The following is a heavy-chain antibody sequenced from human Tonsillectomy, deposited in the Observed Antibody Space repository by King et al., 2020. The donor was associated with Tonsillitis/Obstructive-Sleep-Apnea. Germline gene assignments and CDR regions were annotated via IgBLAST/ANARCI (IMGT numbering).Heavy chain of an antibody. CDR2: IIPILGIA. J-gene: IGHJ4*02. CDR3: ARVSSGYDSFDY. CDR1: GGTFSSYA. Sequence: VQLVESGAEVKKPGSSVTVSCKASGGTFSSYAISWVRQAPGQGLEWMGGIIPILGIANYAQKFQGRVTITADKSTSTAYMELSSLRSEDTAVYYCARVSSGYDSFDYWGQGTLVTVSS. V-gene: IGHV1-69*10. D-gene: IGHD5-12*01.